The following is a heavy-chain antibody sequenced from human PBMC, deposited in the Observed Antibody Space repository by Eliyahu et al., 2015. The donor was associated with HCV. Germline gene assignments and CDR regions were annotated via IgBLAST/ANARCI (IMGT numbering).Heavy chain of an antibody. Sequence: EVQLLESGGGLVQPGXSLXLSCAASXFXFSNYAMXWVRQAPGKGLXGVSAISGSGGSTYYADSVKGRFTISRDNSKNTLYLQMNSLRAEDTAVYYCAKGKQWTELLDYWGQGTLVTVSS. CDR3: AKGKQWTELLDY. V-gene: IGHV3-23*01. J-gene: IGHJ4*02. CDR1: XFXFSNYA. CDR2: ISGSGGST. D-gene: IGHD6-19*01.